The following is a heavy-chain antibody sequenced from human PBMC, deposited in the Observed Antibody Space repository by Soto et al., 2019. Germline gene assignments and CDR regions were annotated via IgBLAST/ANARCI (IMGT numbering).Heavy chain of an antibody. CDR3: AKVGNRYCSSTSCYGGHYFDY. CDR1: GFTFSSYA. J-gene: IGHJ4*02. CDR2: ISGSSGST. Sequence: GGSLRLSCAASGFTFSSYAMSWVRQAPGKGLEWVSAISGSSGSTYYADSVKGRFTISRDNSKNTLYLQMNSLRAEDTAVYYCAKVGNRYCSSTSCYGGHYFDYWGQGTLVTVS. D-gene: IGHD2-2*01. V-gene: IGHV3-23*01.